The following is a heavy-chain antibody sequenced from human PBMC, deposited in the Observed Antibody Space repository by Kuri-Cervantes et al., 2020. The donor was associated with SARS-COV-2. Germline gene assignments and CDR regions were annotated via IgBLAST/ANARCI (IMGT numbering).Heavy chain of an antibody. V-gene: IGHV3-23*01. CDR3: AKGTRSSGYYCGLDF. J-gene: IGHJ4*02. Sequence: GESLRISCAASGFTFSSYAMSWVRQAPGKGLEWGSTISGSGGSTYYADSVKGRFTISRDNSKNTLYLQMNSLRADDTAVYYCAKGTRSSGYYCGLDFWGQGTLVTVSS. CDR2: ISGSGGST. CDR1: GFTFSSYA. D-gene: IGHD3-22*01.